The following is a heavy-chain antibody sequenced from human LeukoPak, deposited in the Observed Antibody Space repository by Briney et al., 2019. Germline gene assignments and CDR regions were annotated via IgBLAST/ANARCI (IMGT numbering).Heavy chain of an antibody. CDR2: IIPILGIA. J-gene: IGHJ4*02. D-gene: IGHD6-19*01. CDR3: ARDRSGGEGIAVAGTAPSFDY. Sequence: SVKVSCKASGGTFSSYAISWVRQAPGQGLEWMGRIIPILGIANYAQKFQGRVTITADKSTSTAYMELSSLRSEDTAVYYCARDRSGGEGIAVAGTAPSFDYWGQGTLVTVSS. V-gene: IGHV1-69*04. CDR1: GGTFSSYA.